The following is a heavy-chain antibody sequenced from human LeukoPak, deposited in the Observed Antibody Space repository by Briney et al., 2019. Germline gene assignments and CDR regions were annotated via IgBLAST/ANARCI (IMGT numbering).Heavy chain of an antibody. J-gene: IGHJ6*04. CDR1: GFTFSSYA. Sequence: GGSLRLSCAAPGFTFSSYAMHWVRQAPGKGLEWVAVISYDGSNKYYADPVKGRFTISRDNSKNTLYLQMNSLRAEDTAVYYCARDVIIMVRGVITYYYYGMDVWGKGTTVTVSS. D-gene: IGHD3-10*01. CDR2: ISYDGSNK. CDR3: ARDVIIMVRGVITYYYYGMDV. V-gene: IGHV3-30*04.